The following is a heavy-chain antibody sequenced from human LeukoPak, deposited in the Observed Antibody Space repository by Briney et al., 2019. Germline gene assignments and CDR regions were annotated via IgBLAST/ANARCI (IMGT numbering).Heavy chain of an antibody. J-gene: IGHJ5*02. CDR3: ARFRALIVVVPAAKVWFDP. V-gene: IGHV4-59*08. D-gene: IGHD2-2*01. CDR2: IYYTGST. CDR1: GGSISSLY. Sequence: SETLSLTCSVSGGSISSLYWSWIRQPPGKGLEWIGYIYYTGSTNYNPSLKSRVTMFVDMSKNQFSLRLSSVTAADTAVYYCARFRALIVVVPAAKVWFDPWGQGTLVTVSS.